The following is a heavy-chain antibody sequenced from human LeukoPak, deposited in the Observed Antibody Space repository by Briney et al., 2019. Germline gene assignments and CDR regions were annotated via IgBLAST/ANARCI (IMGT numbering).Heavy chain of an antibody. CDR1: GFIIRSYP. J-gene: IGHJ4*02. V-gene: IGHV3-64*01. CDR3: AREQPAGSTDY. CDR2: ISTDGDTT. Sequence: PGGSLRLSCAVSGFIIRSYPMHWVRQAPGKGLEYVSVISTDGDTTYYTSSVKGRFTISRDNSKNTLFLQMGSLRDEDPAVYYCAREQPAGSTDYWGQGTLVTVSS. D-gene: IGHD2-2*01.